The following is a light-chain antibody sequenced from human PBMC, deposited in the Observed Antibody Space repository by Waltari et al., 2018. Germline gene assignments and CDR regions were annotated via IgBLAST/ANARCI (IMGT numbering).Light chain of an antibody. J-gene: IGLJ3*02. CDR3: SLYMGSGVWV. V-gene: IGLV8-61*01. CDR2: KAN. CDR1: SGPVSSNSY. Sequence: QTVVTQEPSLSVSPGGTVTLTCALSSGPVSSNSYATWYQQTPGQAPRTLVCKANFRSSGVPDRFSGSVLGNKAALTITGAQADDDSDYYCSLYMGSGVWVFGGGTKLTVL.